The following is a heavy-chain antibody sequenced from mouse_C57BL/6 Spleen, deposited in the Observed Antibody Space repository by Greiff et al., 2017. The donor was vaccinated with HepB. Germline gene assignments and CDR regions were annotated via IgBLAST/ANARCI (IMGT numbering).Heavy chain of an antibody. CDR2: INPSSGYT. V-gene: IGHV1-4*01. Sequence: VQLQQSGAELARPGASVKMSCKASGYTFTSYTMHWVKQRPGQGLEWIGYINPSSGYTKYNQKFKDKATLTADKSSSTAYMQLSSLTSEDSAVYYCARGWHRAMDYWGQGTSVTVSS. D-gene: IGHD1-1*02. J-gene: IGHJ4*01. CDR1: GYTFTSYT. CDR3: ARGWHRAMDY.